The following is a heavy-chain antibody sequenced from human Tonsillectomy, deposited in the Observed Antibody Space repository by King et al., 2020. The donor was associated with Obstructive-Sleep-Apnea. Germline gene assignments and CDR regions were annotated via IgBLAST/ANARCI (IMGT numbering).Heavy chain of an antibody. CDR3: ARVIGTYFGSGFGY. V-gene: IGHV7-4-1*02. CDR2: INTHTGDP. CDR1: GYIFTTNA. D-gene: IGHD3-10*01. Sequence: QLVQSGSELRKPGASVKVACKASGYIFTTNAMNWVRQAPGQGLEWMGWINTHTGDPTYVQDFTGRFVFSLSTSVSTAYLEISGLKAEDNAVYYCARVIGTYFGSGFGYWGRGTLVTVSS. J-gene: IGHJ4*02.